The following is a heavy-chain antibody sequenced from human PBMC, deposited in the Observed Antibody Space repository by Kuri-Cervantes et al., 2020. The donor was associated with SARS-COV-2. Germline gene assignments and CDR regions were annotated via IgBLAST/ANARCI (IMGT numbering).Heavy chain of an antibody. CDR3: ARDGAGVAVAGTSNWFDP. J-gene: IGHJ5*02. CDR2: IYYSGST. CDR1: GGSVSSGSYY. D-gene: IGHD6-19*01. Sequence: GSLRLSCTVSGGSVSSGSYYWSWIRQPPGKGLEWIGYIYYSGSTNYNPSPKSRVTISVDTSKNQFSLKLSSVTAADTAVYYCARDGAGVAVAGTSNWFDPWGQGTLVTVSS. V-gene: IGHV4-61*01.